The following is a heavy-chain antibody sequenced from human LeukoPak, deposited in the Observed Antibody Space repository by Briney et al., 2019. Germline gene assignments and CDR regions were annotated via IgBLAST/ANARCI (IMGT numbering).Heavy chain of an antibody. Sequence: ASVKVSCKASGYTFTSYYMHWVRQAPGQGLEWMGIINPSGGSTSYAQKFQGRVTMTRDTSTSTVYMELSSLRSEDTAVYYCARVGPSGSYPDYYFDYWGQGTLVTVSS. J-gene: IGHJ4*02. V-gene: IGHV1-46*01. CDR3: ARVGPSGSYPDYYFDY. D-gene: IGHD1-26*01. CDR1: GYTFTSYY. CDR2: INPSGGST.